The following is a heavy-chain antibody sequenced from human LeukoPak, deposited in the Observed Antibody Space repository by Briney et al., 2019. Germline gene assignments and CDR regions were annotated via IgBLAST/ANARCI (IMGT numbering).Heavy chain of an antibody. J-gene: IGHJ4*02. D-gene: IGHD1-26*01. CDR1: GFTFSNYS. CDR3: ASGSYFDY. V-gene: IGHV3-21*01. Sequence: GGSLRLSCAGSGFTFSNYSMNWVRQAPGKGLEWVSSISGSNSYIYYADSVRGRFTISRDNTKNSLYLQMNSLRAEDTAVYYCASGSYFDYWGQGTLVTVSS. CDR2: ISGSNSYI.